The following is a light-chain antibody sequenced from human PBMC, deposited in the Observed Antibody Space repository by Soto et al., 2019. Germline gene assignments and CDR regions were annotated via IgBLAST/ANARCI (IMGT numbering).Light chain of an antibody. J-gene: IGKJ4*01. CDR3: QQYYTTPLT. CDR1: QSLLYSSNNKNY. CDR2: WAS. Sequence: DIVMTQSPDSLAVSLGERATVHCKSSQSLLYSSNNKNYLSWYQQKPGQPPKLLIYWASTQESGVPDRFSGSGSGTDFTLTISSLQAEDVAVYYCQQYYTTPLTFGGGTKVEI. V-gene: IGKV4-1*01.